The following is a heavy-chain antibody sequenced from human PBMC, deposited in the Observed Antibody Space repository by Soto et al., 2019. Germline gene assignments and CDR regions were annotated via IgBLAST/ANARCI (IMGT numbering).Heavy chain of an antibody. CDR1: GYSVTNYG. V-gene: IGHV1-18*04. D-gene: IGHD3-10*01. J-gene: IGHJ6*02. CDR3: ARYYFVSGTYPTMDV. Sequence: ASGKVSCKAFGYSVTNYGISWVRQAPGQGLEWMGRISAYSANTDYAQKYQGRVTMTTDTSTNTAYMELRSLRSDDTATYFCARYYFVSGTYPTMDVWGQGTTVTVSS. CDR2: ISAYSANT.